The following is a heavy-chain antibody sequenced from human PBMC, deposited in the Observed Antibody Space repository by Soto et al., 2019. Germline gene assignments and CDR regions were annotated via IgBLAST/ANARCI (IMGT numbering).Heavy chain of an antibody. CDR2: VYHTGDT. J-gene: IGHJ5*02. CDR3: AREIVTAGGNNYFDP. CDR1: GGTVGSSHW. V-gene: IGHV4-4*02. D-gene: IGHD2-21*02. Sequence: SETLSLTCGVSGGTVGSSHWCSWVRQSPGGGLEWIGNVYHTGDTNFNPSLQSRVTISVDKSNNQFSLRLNSLTAADTAVYFCAREIVTAGGNNYFDPWGPGTLVTSPQ.